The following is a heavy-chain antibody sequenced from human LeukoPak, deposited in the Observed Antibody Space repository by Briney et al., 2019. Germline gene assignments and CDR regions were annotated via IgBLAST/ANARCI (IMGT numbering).Heavy chain of an antibody. J-gene: IGHJ4*02. CDR2: ISSSGSAI. V-gene: IGHV3-48*03. CDR3: TIFDY. Sequence: SGGSLRLSCAASGFTFSNYEMNWFRKAPGKGLEWVSYISSSGSAIYYADSVKGRFTISRDNAKNSLYLQMNSLRAEDTAVYYCTIFDYWGQGTLVTVSS. CDR1: GFTFSNYE.